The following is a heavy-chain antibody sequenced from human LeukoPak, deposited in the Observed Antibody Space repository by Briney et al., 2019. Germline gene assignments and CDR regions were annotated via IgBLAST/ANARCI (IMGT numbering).Heavy chain of an antibody. CDR1: GFIFSSYC. CDR3: AKENWNEP. Sequence: GSLRLSCAASGFIFSSYCMMWVRQAPGKGLEWVATINEDENERFYVDSVKGRFTISRDNAKNSLYLQMNSLRVEDTAVYYCAKENWNEPWGQGTLVTVSS. CDR2: INEDENER. V-gene: IGHV3-7*01. J-gene: IGHJ5*02.